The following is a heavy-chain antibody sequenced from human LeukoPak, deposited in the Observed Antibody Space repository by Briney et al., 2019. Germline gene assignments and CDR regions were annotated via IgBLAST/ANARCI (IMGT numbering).Heavy chain of an antibody. CDR1: GFTFSNAW. CDR2: INTKVGGGTT. V-gene: IGHV3-15*01. CDR3: VRQIASARPSYFDN. D-gene: IGHD2-21*01. J-gene: IGHJ4*02. Sequence: SGGSLRLSCAASGFTFSNAWMSWVRQAPGQGLEWVGRINTKVGGGTTEYAAPVKGTFTITRDDSKNTLYLQMSSLENEDTAVYYCVRQIASARPSYFDNWGQGTLVTVSS.